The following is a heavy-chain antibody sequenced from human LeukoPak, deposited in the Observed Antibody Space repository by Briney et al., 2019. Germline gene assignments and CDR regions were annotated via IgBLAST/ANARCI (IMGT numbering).Heavy chain of an antibody. CDR2: ISSSSSTI. CDR3: ARDGTGCSSTSCYPRYNWFDP. Sequence: GGSLRLSCAASGFTFSSYSMNWVRQAPGKGLEWVSYISSSSSTIYYADSVKGRFTISRDNAKNSLYLQMNSLRAEDTAVYYCARDGTGCSSTSCYPRYNWFDPWGQGTLVTVSS. CDR1: GFTFSSYS. D-gene: IGHD2-2*01. J-gene: IGHJ5*02. V-gene: IGHV3-48*01.